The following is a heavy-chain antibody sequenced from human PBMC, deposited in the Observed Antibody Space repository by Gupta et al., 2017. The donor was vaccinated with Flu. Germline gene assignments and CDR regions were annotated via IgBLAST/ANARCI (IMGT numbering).Heavy chain of an antibody. CDR2: ISGNSAYI. CDR3: ARHPQCSAGNCYPYDH. J-gene: IGHJ4*02. Sequence: EVQLVESGGGLVKPGGSLRLSCAGSGFTFSSYSMTWVSQAAGKGLEWVSAISGNSAYIYYAESVKGRFTISRDNAKNSLYLEMNSLRDEDSAVYYCARHPQCSAGNCYPYDHWGQGTLVTVSA. CDR1: GFTFSSYS. V-gene: IGHV3-21*01. D-gene: IGHD2-15*01.